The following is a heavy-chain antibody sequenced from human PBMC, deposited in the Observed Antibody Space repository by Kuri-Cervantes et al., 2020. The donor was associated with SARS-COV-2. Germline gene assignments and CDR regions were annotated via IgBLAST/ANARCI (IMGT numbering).Heavy chain of an antibody. V-gene: IGHV3-30*18. D-gene: IGHD3-22*01. CDR2: ISYDGSNK. Sequence: GESLKISCAASGFTFSSYGMHWVRQAPGKGLEWVAVISYDGSNKYYADSVKGRFIISRDNSKNTLYLQMNSLRAEDTAVYYCAKDLGGYVGYWGQGTLVTVSS. J-gene: IGHJ4*02. CDR3: AKDLGGYVGY. CDR1: GFTFSSYG.